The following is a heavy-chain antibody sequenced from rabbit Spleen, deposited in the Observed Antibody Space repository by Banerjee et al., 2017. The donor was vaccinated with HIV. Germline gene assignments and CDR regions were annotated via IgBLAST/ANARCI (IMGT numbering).Heavy chain of an antibody. Sequence: EESGGDLVKPGASLTLTCTASGFSFSSGYYMCWIRQAPGKGLEWIACIYAGSGGTTYYASWAKGRFTISKTSSTAVTLQMTSLTAADTATYFCARGFGADYDGPQYFTLWGPGTLVTVS. CDR1: GFSFSSGYY. J-gene: IGHJ4*01. D-gene: IGHD5-1*01. CDR2: IYAGSGGTT. CDR3: ARGFGADYDGPQYFTL. V-gene: IGHV1S40*01.